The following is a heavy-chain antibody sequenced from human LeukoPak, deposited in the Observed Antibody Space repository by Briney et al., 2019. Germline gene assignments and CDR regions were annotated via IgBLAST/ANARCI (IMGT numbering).Heavy chain of an antibody. J-gene: IGHJ3*02. CDR2: IYYSGST. CDR3: ARVPSRLGAFDI. CDR1: GGSISSYY. Sequence: SETLSLTCTVSGGSISSYYRSWIRQPPGKGLEWIGYIYYSGSTNYNPSLKSRVTISVDTSKNQFSLKLSSVTAADTAVYYCARVPSRLGAFDIWGQGTMVTVSS. V-gene: IGHV4-59*01.